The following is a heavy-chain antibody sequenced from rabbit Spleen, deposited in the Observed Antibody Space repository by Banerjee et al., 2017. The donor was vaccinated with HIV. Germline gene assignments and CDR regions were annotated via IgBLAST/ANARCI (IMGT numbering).Heavy chain of an antibody. CDR3: ARDGPGGSYFAL. Sequence: QEQLEESGGDLVKPGASLTLTCTASGFSFSNNYVMCWVRQAPGKGLEWIACISAGSSGSTYYASWAKGRFTISKTSSTTVTLQMTSLTAADTATYFCARDGPGGSYFALWGQGTLVTVS. V-gene: IGHV1S45*01. CDR2: ISAGSSGST. J-gene: IGHJ3*01. D-gene: IGHD8-1*01. CDR1: GFSFSNNYV.